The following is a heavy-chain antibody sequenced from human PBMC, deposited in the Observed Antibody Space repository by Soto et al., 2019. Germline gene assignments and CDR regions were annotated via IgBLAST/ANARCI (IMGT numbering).Heavy chain of an antibody. CDR1: GDSISSYY. Sequence: QVQLQESGPGLVKPSETLSLTCAVSGDSISSYYCMWIRQPPGKGLESIGYLYYGRSANYNPSLKXRXTXSXXTSTNQCSLTLSSMTAADTAVYYCVLRSMAVVPEYWGQGTLVTVSS. J-gene: IGHJ4*02. CDR3: VLRSMAVVPEY. D-gene: IGHD3-22*01. CDR2: LYYGRSA. V-gene: IGHV4-59*01.